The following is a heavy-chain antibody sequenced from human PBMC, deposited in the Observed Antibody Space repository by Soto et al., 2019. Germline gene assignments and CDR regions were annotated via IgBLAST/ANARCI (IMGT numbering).Heavy chain of an antibody. J-gene: IGHJ4*02. CDR3: ARVGGMITFGGVTEFDY. Sequence: PSETLSLTCTVSGGSISSYYWSWIRQPPGKGLEWIGYTYYSGSTNYNPSLKSRVTISVDTSKNQFSLKLSSVTAADTAVYYCARVGGMITFGGVTEFDYWGQGXLVTVYS. CDR1: GGSISSYY. D-gene: IGHD3-16*01. CDR2: TYYSGST. V-gene: IGHV4-59*01.